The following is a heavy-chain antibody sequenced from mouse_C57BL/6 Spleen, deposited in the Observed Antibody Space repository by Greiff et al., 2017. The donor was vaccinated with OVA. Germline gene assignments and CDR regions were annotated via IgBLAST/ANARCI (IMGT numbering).Heavy chain of an antibody. Sequence: DVQLQESGPGLVKPSQSLSLTCSVTCYSITSGYYWNWIRQFPGNKLEWMGYISYDGSNNYNPSLKNRISITRDTSKNQFFLKLNSVTTEDTATYYCARDERQLRLEAWFAYWGQGTLVTVSA. CDR1: CYSITSGYY. V-gene: IGHV3-6*01. D-gene: IGHD3-2*02. CDR3: ARDERQLRLEAWFAY. J-gene: IGHJ3*01. CDR2: ISYDGSN.